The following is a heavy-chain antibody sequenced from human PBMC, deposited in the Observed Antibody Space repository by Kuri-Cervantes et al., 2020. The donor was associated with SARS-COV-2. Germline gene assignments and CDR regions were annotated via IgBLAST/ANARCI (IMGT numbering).Heavy chain of an antibody. CDR2: INSDGSST. J-gene: IGHJ4*02. D-gene: IGHD1-1*01. V-gene: IGHV3-74*01. CDR3: VRDGDHWNFDY. CDR1: GFTFSSYW. Sequence: GESLKIPCAASGFTFSSYWMHWVRQAPGKGLVWVSRINSDGSSTSYADSVKGRFTISRDNAKNMLFLQMNSLRAEDTAVYYCVRDGDHWNFDYWGQGTLVTVSS.